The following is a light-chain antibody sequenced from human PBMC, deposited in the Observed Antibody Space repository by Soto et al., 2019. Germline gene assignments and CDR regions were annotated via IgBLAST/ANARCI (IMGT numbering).Light chain of an antibody. CDR3: QQYNNWPLT. CDR2: GAS. Sequence: EIVMTQSPATLSVSPGERATLSCRASLSVSSNLAWYQQKPGQAPRLLIYGASTRATGIPARFSGSGSGTEFTLTISSLQSEDFALYYCQQYNNWPLTFGQGARLEIK. V-gene: IGKV3-15*01. J-gene: IGKJ5*01. CDR1: LSVSSN.